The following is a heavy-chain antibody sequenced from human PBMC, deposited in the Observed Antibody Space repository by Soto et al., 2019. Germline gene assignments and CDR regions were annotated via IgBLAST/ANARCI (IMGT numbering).Heavy chain of an antibody. V-gene: IGHV3-23*01. CDR2: ISGHGDAT. CDR1: GFPFTGYA. Sequence: EVHLLESGGGLVQPGGSLRLSCAAYGFPFTGYAMSWVRQARGKGLEWVSAISGHGDATFYADSVKGRFTISRDNSQNTLYLPMNSLRAEDTALYYCANSPVSMVRGLIIIPNYWGQGTLVTVSS. J-gene: IGHJ4*02. CDR3: ANSPVSMVRGLIIIPNY. D-gene: IGHD3-10*01.